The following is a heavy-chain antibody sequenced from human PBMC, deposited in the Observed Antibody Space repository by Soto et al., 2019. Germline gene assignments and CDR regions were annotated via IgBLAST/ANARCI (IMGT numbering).Heavy chain of an antibody. CDR1: GDSISSYY. CDR2: LYYSRSA. V-gene: IGHV4-59*01. CDR3: ALRSMAVVPEY. D-gene: IGHD3-22*01. J-gene: IGHJ4*02. Sequence: QVQLQESGPGLVKPSETLSLTCAVSGDSISSYYCMWIRQPPGKGLESIGYLYYSRSANYNPSLKSRVTLSVDTSTNQCSLTLSSMAAADTAVYYCALRSMAVVPEYWGQGTLVTVSS.